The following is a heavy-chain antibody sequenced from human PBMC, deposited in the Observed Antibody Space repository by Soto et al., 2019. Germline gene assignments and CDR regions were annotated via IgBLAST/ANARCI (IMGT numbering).Heavy chain of an antibody. Sequence: EVQLVESGGGLVKPGGSLRLSCAASGFTFSSYTMNWVRQAPGKGLEWVSSISSSSSYLYYADSVKGRFTISRDNAKNSLYLQMNSLRAEDTAVYYCARHSSELGKYYYGMDVWGQGTTVTVSS. CDR1: GFTFSSYT. J-gene: IGHJ6*02. V-gene: IGHV3-21*01. CDR2: ISSSSSYL. D-gene: IGHD6-25*01. CDR3: ARHSSELGKYYYGMDV.